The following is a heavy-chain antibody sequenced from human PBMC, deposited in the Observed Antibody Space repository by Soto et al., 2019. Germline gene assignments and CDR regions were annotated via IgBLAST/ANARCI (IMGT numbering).Heavy chain of an antibody. Sequence: QVQLVESGGGLVKPGGSLRLSCAASGFTFSDYYMSWIRQAPGKGLEWVSYISSSSSYTNYADSVKGRFTISRDNAKNSLYLQMNSLRAEDTAVYYCARDKGYCSSTSCYTTHYYYGMDVWAKGPRSPSP. V-gene: IGHV3-11*06. CDR3: ARDKGYCSSTSCYTTHYYYGMDV. CDR1: GFTFSDYY. D-gene: IGHD2-2*02. CDR2: ISSSSSYT. J-gene: IGHJ6*02.